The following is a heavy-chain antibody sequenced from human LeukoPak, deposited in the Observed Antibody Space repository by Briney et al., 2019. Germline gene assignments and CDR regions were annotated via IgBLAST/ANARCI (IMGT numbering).Heavy chain of an antibody. Sequence: GGSLRLSCAASGFTVSSNYMSWVRQAPGKGLEWVSSISSSSSYIYYADSVKGRFTISRDNAKNSLYLQMNSLRAEDTAVYYCARDSRKRITMVRGVTPSDYWGQGTLVTVSS. D-gene: IGHD3-10*01. CDR1: GFTVSSNY. V-gene: IGHV3-21*01. CDR3: ARDSRKRITMVRGVTPSDY. J-gene: IGHJ4*02. CDR2: ISSSSSYI.